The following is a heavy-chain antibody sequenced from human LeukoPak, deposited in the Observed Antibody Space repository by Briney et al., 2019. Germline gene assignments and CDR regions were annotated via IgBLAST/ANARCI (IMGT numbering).Heavy chain of an antibody. Sequence: SETLSLTCTVSGVSMSGFSWSWIRQPPGKGLEWIGYIYYSGSSNYNPSLKSRVTISIDTSKNQFSLKLSSVTTADTAVYYCARLLTYCGSDCYLRWFDPWGQGTLVTVSS. CDR1: GVSMSGFS. V-gene: IGHV4-59*01. J-gene: IGHJ5*02. CDR3: ARLLTYCGSDCYLRWFDP. D-gene: IGHD2-21*02. CDR2: IYYSGSS.